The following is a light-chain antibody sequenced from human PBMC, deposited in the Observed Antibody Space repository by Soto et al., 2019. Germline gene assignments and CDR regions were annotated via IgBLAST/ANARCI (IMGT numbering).Light chain of an antibody. CDR1: SSNIGAGYN. Sequence: QSVLTQPPSVSGAPGQRVTISCTGSSSNIGAGYNVHWYQQLPGTAPKLLIYSNSNRPSGVPGRFSGSKSGTSASLAITGLQAEDEADYYCQSHDSSLSGHVVFGGGTKLTVL. CDR2: SNS. V-gene: IGLV1-40*01. CDR3: QSHDSSLSGHVV. J-gene: IGLJ2*01.